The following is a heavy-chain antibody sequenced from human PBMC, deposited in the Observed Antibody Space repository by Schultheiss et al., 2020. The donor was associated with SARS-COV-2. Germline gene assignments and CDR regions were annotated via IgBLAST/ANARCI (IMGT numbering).Heavy chain of an antibody. Sequence: SETLSLTCTVSGGSISSSSYYWGWIRQHPGKGLEWIGRIYTSGSTYYNPSLKSRVTISVDTSKNQFSLKLSSVTAADTAVYYCARDQRIAAPVVGMDVWGQGTTVTVSS. D-gene: IGHD6-13*01. CDR1: GGSISSSSYY. J-gene: IGHJ6*02. CDR2: IYTSGST. V-gene: IGHV4-39*07. CDR3: ARDQRIAAPVVGMDV.